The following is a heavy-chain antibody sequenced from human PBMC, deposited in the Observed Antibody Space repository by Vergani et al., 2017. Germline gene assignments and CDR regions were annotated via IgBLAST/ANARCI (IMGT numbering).Heavy chain of an antibody. D-gene: IGHD3-3*01. CDR2: IYTSGST. J-gene: IGHJ6*03. V-gene: IGHV4-61*02. CDR1: GGSISSGSYY. CDR3: ARENYYDFWCGYHTYYYYYMDV. Sequence: QVQLQESGPGLVKPSQTLSLTCTVSGGSISSGSYYWSWIRQPAGKGLEWIGRIYTSGSTNYNPSLKSRVTMSVDTSKNQFSLKLSSVTAADTAVYYCARENYYDFWCGYHTYYYYYMDVWGKGTTVTVSS.